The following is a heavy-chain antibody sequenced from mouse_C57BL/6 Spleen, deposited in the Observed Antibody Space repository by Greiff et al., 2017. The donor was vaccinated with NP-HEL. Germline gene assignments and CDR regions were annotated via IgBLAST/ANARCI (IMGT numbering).Heavy chain of an antibody. J-gene: IGHJ4*01. D-gene: IGHD2-4*01. CDR3: ARSYYDDGDYYAMDY. V-gene: IGHV1-63*01. CDR2: IYPGGGYT. Sequence: QVQLQQPGAELVRPGTSVKMSCKASGYTFTNYWIGWAKQRPGHGLEWIGDIYPGGGYTNYNEKFKGKATLTADKSSSTAYMQFSSLTSEDSAIYDCARSYYDDGDYYAMDYWGQGTSVTVSS. CDR1: GYTFTNYW.